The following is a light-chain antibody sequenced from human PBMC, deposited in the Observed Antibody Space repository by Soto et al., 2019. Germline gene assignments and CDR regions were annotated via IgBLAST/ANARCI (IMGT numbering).Light chain of an antibody. CDR3: QQRSNWPLVT. Sequence: EIVLTQSPATLSLSPGERATLSCRASQSVSSYLAWYQQKPGQAPRLLIYDASNRATGIPARFSGSESGTDFTRTISSLEPEDFAVYYCQQRSNWPLVTFGQGTKLEIK. V-gene: IGKV3-11*01. CDR1: QSVSSY. J-gene: IGKJ2*01. CDR2: DAS.